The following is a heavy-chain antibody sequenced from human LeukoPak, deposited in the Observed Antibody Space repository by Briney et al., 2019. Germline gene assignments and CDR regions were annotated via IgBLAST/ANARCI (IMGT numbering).Heavy chain of an antibody. CDR1: GGSFSGYY. CDR2: INHSGST. V-gene: IGHV4-34*01. J-gene: IGHJ3*01. Sequence: SETLSLTCAVYGGSFSGYYWSWIRQPPGKGLEWIGEINHSGSTNYNPSLKSRVTISVDTSKNQFSPKLSSVTAADSAVYYCARRLLLWFGESRGAAFDFWGQGTMVTVSS. D-gene: IGHD3-10*01. CDR3: ARRLLLWFGESRGAAFDF.